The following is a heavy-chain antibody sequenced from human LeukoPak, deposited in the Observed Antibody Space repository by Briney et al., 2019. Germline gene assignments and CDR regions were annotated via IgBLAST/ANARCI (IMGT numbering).Heavy chain of an antibody. V-gene: IGHV3-23*01. CDR1: GFTFSSYA. CDR2: ISASGGTT. D-gene: IGHD1-26*01. CDR3: ANPLVGATSRGFDY. Sequence: QPGGSLRLSCAASGFTFSSYAMNWVRQAPGKGLEWVSFISASGGTTHYADSVKGRFTISRDNSKNTQYLQMNSLRAEDTAVYYCANPLVGATSRGFDYWGQGTLVTVSS. J-gene: IGHJ4*02.